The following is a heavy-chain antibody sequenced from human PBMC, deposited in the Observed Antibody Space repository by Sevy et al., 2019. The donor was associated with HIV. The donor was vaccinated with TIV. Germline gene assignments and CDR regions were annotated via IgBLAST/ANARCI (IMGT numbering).Heavy chain of an antibody. CDR2: IHYSGTT. CDR3: ARARGNYPYYFDY. J-gene: IGHJ4*01. Sequence: SETLSLTWTVSGGSISGGTYFWSWIRQSPGKGLEWSGYIHYSGTTNYNPSLKSRVTISVDTSKNEFSLKLRSVTAADTAEYCCARARGNYPYYFDYWGQGTLVTVSS. CDR1: GGSISGGTYF. V-gene: IGHV4-61*01. D-gene: IGHD3-16*01.